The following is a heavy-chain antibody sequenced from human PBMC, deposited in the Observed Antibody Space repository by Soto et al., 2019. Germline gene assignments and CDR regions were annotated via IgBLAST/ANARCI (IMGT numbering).Heavy chain of an antibody. CDR2: IDHDGPT. V-gene: IGHV3-74*01. CDR1: GFTFSNYW. J-gene: IGHJ4*02. Sequence: EVQLVESGGGLVHPGGSLRLSCAGSGFTFSNYWMHWVRQAPGKGLEWVSRIDHDGPTDYADSVRGRFTISRDNAENTLYLQMNILRPEDTAVYYCVRDSHGDYWGQGTLVTVSS. CDR3: VRDSHGDY.